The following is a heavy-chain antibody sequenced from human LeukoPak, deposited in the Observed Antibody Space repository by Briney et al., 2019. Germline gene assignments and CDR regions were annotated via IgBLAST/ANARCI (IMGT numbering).Heavy chain of an antibody. D-gene: IGHD2-15*01. Sequence: GGSLRLSCAASGFTFSSYEMNWVRQAPGKGLEWVSYISSSGSTIYYADSVKGRFTISRDNAKNSLYLQMNSLRAEDTAVYYCARRLGYCSGGSCYGSFGYWGQGTLVTVSS. CDR2: ISSSGSTI. CDR1: GFTFSSYE. V-gene: IGHV3-48*03. CDR3: ARRLGYCSGGSCYGSFGY. J-gene: IGHJ4*02.